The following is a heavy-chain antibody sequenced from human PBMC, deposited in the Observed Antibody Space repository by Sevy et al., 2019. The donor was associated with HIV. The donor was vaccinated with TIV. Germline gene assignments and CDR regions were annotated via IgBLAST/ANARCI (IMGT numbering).Heavy chain of an antibody. V-gene: IGHV4-61*02. D-gene: IGHD4-17*01. CDR1: GGSISSGNYY. Sequence: SETLSLTCTVSGGSISSGNYYWSWIRQPAGKEMQWIGRIHTSGSTNYTPSLKSRVTISFSSSKNQFSLKLDSVTAADTATYYCTRSDYGDFLFDHWGLGTQVTVSS. CDR2: IHTSGST. CDR3: TRSDYGDFLFDH. J-gene: IGHJ4*02.